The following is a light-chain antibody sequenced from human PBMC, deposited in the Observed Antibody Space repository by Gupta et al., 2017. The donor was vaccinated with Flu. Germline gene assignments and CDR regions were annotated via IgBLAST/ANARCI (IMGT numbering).Light chain of an antibody. CDR3: HQYNSYSPYS. CDR2: KAS. V-gene: IGKV1-5*03. Sequence: DIQMTQSPSTLSASIGDRVSITCRVSQSAGSWLAWYQQRPGKAPKLLIYKASSLKSGVPSRFSGSGAGTEFTLTISSLQPDDFATYYCHQYNSYSPYSFGQGTKLEMK. CDR1: QSAGSW. J-gene: IGKJ2*03.